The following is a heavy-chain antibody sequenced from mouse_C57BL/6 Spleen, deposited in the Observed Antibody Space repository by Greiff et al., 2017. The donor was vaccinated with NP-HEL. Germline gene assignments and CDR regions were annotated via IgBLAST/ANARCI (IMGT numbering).Heavy chain of an antibody. D-gene: IGHD1-1*02. CDR3: TRGGNHGYFDY. Sequence: VQLQQSGAELVRPGASVTLSCKASGYTFTDYEMHWVKQTPVHGLEWIGAIDPETGGTAYNQKFKGKAILTADKSSSTAYMELRSLTSEDSAVYYCTRGGNHGYFDYWGQGTTLTVSS. J-gene: IGHJ2*01. CDR1: GYTFTDYE. V-gene: IGHV1-15*01. CDR2: IDPETGGT.